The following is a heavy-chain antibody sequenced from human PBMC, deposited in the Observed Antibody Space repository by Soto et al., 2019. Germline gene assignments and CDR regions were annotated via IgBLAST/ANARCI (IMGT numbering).Heavy chain of an antibody. J-gene: IGHJ3*01. CDR3: VKDGLTAIFVLVYDGFNV. CDR2: IILNSENI. CDR1: GFTFEDYP. V-gene: IGHV3-9*01. D-gene: IGHD3-3*01. Sequence: EVQLVESGGDLVQPGRSLRLSCAASGFTFEDYPMHWVRQPPGKGLEWVSGIILNSENIGYADSVKGRFTFSRENAKQSLYLQMSGLRAVDTALYLCVKDGLTAIFVLVYDGFNVWGRGIMGTVTS.